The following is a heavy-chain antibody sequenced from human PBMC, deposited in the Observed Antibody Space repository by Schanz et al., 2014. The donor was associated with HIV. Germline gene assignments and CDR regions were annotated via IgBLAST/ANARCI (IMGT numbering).Heavy chain of an antibody. J-gene: IGHJ6*02. CDR2: ISPYNGYT. V-gene: IGHV1-18*01. Sequence: QVPLVQSGAEVKKPGASVKVSCKASGYTFTSFGVTWVRQAPRQGLEWMGWISPYNGYTDYAQKLQGRVTLTTDTSTTTAYMDLRSLRSDDTAVYHCARRESDGALDVWGPGTTVIVSS. CDR1: GYTFTSFG. D-gene: IGHD2-21*02. CDR3: ARRESDGALDV.